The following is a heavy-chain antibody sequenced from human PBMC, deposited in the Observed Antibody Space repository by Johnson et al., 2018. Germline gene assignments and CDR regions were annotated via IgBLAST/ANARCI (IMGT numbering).Heavy chain of an antibody. Sequence: VPLVESGGGWVQSGGSLRLSCAASGFIFSSYAMSWVRQAPGEGLEWVSTISGSGVNTYYEGSVQGRFTISRDNSKKRVFLPMNSRRAEDTAGYYCAKVGSGCGESSIDYWGQVTLVTVSS. D-gene: IGHD2-21*01. CDR2: ISGSGVNT. CDR1: GFIFSSYA. CDR3: AKVGSGCGESSIDY. V-gene: IGHV3-23*04. J-gene: IGHJ4*02.